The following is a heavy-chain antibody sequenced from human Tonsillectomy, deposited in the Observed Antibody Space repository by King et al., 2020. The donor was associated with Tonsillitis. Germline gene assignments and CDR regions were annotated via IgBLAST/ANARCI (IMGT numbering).Heavy chain of an antibody. CDR3: TRGALYSSAWYLSWFDP. D-gene: IGHD6-19*01. CDR2: ISYDGSTK. V-gene: IGHV3-30-3*01. Sequence: VQLVESGGGVVQPGRSLRLSCAASGFTLSNYAMHWVRQAPGKGLEWVAVISYDGSTKYHADSVKGRFTISRDSSKNALCLQMNSLRAEDTAVYFCTRGALYSSAWYLSWFDPWGPGSLVTVSS. CDR1: GFTLSNYA. J-gene: IGHJ5*02.